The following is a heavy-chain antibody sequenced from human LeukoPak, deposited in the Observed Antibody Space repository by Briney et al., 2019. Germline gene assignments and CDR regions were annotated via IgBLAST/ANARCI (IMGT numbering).Heavy chain of an antibody. V-gene: IGHV4-39*01. CDR3: ARHLRFGSSALPRDTFDI. D-gene: IGHD1-26*01. CDR1: GVPISSRSYY. J-gene: IGHJ3*02. Sequence: RTSETLSLTCTVPGVPISSRSYYWGWIRQPPGRGLEWIGSMYFSGTTYYNPSLKSRVTISVHTPENHLSLKLSSVTAADTAVYYCARHLRFGSSALPRDTFDIWGRGTVVTVSS. CDR2: MYFSGTT.